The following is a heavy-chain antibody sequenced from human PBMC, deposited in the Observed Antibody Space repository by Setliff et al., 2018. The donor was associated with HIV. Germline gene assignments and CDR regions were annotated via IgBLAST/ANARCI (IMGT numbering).Heavy chain of an antibody. J-gene: IGHJ4*02. CDR1: GGSISSSSYY. CDR2: IYYSGST. Sequence: SETLSLTCTVSGGSISSSSYYWGWIRQPPGKGLEWIGSIYYSGSTYYNPSLKSRVTISVDTSKNQFSLKLSSVTAADTAMYYCTKDHLSGWASDCWGQGTLVTVSS. V-gene: IGHV4-39*02. D-gene: IGHD6-19*01. CDR3: TKDHLSGWASDC.